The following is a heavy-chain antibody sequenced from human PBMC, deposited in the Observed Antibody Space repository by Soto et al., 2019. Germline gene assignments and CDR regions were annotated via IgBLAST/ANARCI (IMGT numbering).Heavy chain of an antibody. D-gene: IGHD3-22*01. J-gene: IGHJ4*02. CDR1: GGSFSGYY. CDR2: INHSGST. V-gene: IGHV4-34*01. Sequence: QVQLQQWGAGLLKPSETLSLTCAVYGGSFSGYYWSWIRQPPGTGLEWIGEINHSGSTNYNPSLKRRVTISVDTSKNQFSLKLSSVTAADTAVYYCARGGIVAPRKIFDYWGQGTLVTVSS. CDR3: ARGGIVAPRKIFDY.